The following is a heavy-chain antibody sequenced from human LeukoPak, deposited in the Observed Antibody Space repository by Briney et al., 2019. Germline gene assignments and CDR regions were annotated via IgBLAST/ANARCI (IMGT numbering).Heavy chain of an antibody. J-gene: IGHJ4*02. CDR3: ARDLGEIEMAAIVFDY. CDR2: ISAYNGKI. CDR1: GYTFTDFG. Sequence: ASVKVFCKASGYTFTDFGISWVRQAPGQGLEWMGWISAYNGKIKYAQNLQGRVTMTTDISTSTAYMELRSLRSDDTAVYYCARDLGEIEMAAIVFDYWGQGTLVTVSP. V-gene: IGHV1-18*01. D-gene: IGHD5-24*01.